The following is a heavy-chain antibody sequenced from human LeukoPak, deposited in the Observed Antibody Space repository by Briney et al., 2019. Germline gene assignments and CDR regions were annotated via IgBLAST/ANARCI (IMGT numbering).Heavy chain of an antibody. D-gene: IGHD5-18*01. CDR2: ISYDGSNK. V-gene: IGHV3-30-3*01. CDR1: GFTFSSYA. Sequence: GGSLRLSCAASGFTFSSYAIHWVRQAPGKGLEWVAVISYDGSNKYYADSVKGRFTISRDNSKNTLYLQMNSLRAEDTVVYYCARAAGGTAMVTLTGYWGQGTLVTVSS. J-gene: IGHJ4*02. CDR3: ARAAGGTAMVTLTGY.